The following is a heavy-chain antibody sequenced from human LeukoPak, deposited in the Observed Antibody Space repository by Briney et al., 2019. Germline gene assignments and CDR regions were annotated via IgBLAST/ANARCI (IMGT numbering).Heavy chain of an antibody. CDR2: IYTSGST. CDR3: ARVMVGYYDSSGYYYFDY. CDR1: GGSISSGSYH. D-gene: IGHD3-22*01. V-gene: IGHV4-61*02. Sequence: SETLPLPCTVSGGSISSGSYHWRWIRQPAGKGLEWIGRIYTSGSTNYNPSLKSRVTISVDTSKNQFSLKLSSVTAADTAVYYCARVMVGYYDSSGYYYFDYWGQGTLVTVSS. J-gene: IGHJ4*02.